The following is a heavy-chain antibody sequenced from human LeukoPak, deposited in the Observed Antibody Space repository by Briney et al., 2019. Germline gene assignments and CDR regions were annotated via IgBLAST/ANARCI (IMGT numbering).Heavy chain of an antibody. V-gene: IGHV3-11*04. CDR3: ARAYCGGDCYYGDAFDI. Sequence: GGSLRLSCAASEFTFSDYYMSWIRQAPGKGLEWVSYISGSTKIIYYADSVKGRFTISRDNAKNSLYLQMNSLRAEDTAVYYCARAYCGGDCYYGDAFDIWGQGTMVTVCS. J-gene: IGHJ3*02. CDR2: ISGSTKII. D-gene: IGHD2-21*02. CDR1: EFTFSDYY.